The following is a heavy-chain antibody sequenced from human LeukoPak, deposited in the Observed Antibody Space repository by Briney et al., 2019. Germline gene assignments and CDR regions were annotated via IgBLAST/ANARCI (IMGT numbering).Heavy chain of an antibody. CDR3: AKVRGEITMIVVVMYYFDY. Sequence: PGGSLRLSCAASGFTFSSYAMSWVRQAPGKGLEWVSAISGSGGSTYYADSVKGRFTISRDNSKNTLYLQMNSLRAEDTAVYYCAKVRGEITMIVVVMYYFDYWGRGTLVTVSS. CDR2: ISGSGGST. CDR1: GFTFSSYA. D-gene: IGHD3-22*01. J-gene: IGHJ4*02. V-gene: IGHV3-23*01.